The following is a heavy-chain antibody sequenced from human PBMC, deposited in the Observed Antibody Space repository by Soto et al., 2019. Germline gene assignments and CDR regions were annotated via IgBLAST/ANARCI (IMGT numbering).Heavy chain of an antibody. V-gene: IGHV1-8*01. Sequence: QVQLVQSGAEVKKPGASVKVSCKASGYTFTSYDINWVRQATGQGLEWMGWMNPNSGNTGYAQKFQGRVTMTRNTSISTVYMELSSLRCADTAVYYCARGRLYQLLSSSSYYYMAVWGKGTTVTVSS. D-gene: IGHD2-2*01. CDR2: MNPNSGNT. CDR3: ARGRLYQLLSSSSYYYMAV. CDR1: GYTFTSYD. J-gene: IGHJ6*03.